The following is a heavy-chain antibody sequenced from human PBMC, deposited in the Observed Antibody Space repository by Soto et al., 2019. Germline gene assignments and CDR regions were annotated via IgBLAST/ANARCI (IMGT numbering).Heavy chain of an antibody. CDR3: AREAFGEDTYYYGMDV. D-gene: IGHD3-10*01. V-gene: IGHV1-69*13. CDR2: IIPIFGTA. Sequence: SVKVSCKASGGTFSSYAISWVRQAPGQGLEWMGGIIPIFGTANYAQKFQGRVTITADESTSTAYMELSSLRAEDTAVYYCAREAFGEDTYYYGMDVWGQGTTVTVSS. J-gene: IGHJ6*02. CDR1: GGTFSSYA.